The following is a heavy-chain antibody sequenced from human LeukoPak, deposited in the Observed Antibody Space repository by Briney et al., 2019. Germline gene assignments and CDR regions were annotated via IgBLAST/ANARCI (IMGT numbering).Heavy chain of an antibody. Sequence: ASVKVSCKASGGTFSSYAISWVRQAPGRGLEWMGRIIPIFGTANYAQKFQGRVTITTDESTSTAYMELSSLRSEDTAVYYCARGSDRFGELFAYWGQGTLVTVSS. V-gene: IGHV1-69*05. J-gene: IGHJ4*02. CDR1: GGTFSSYA. CDR2: IIPIFGTA. CDR3: ARGSDRFGELFAY. D-gene: IGHD3-10*01.